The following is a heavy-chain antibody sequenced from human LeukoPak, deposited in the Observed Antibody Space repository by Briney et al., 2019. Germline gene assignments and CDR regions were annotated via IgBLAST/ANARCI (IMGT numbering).Heavy chain of an antibody. Sequence: PGGSLRLSCAASGFTVSSNYMSWVRQAPGKGLEWVSVIYSGGSTYYADSVKGRFTISRDNSKNTLYLQMNSLRAEDTAVYYSARTGIAVAGMFNWGQGTLVTVSS. V-gene: IGHV3-53*01. CDR1: GFTVSSNY. CDR2: IYSGGST. J-gene: IGHJ4*02. D-gene: IGHD6-19*01. CDR3: ARTGIAVAGMFN.